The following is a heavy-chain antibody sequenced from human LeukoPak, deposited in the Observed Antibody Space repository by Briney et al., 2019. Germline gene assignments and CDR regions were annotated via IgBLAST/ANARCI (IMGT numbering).Heavy chain of an antibody. CDR1: GFTFSDYY. V-gene: IGHV3-11*04. D-gene: IGHD1-26*01. J-gene: IGHJ5*02. Sequence: NPGGSLRLSCAASGFTFSDYYMSWIRQAPGKGLEWISYISSGSNTIFYAYSVQGRFTISRDNSKNSLFLQMNSLRADDTAVYFCARDRSSYSDSWGQGTLVTVSS. CDR3: ARDRSSYSDS. CDR2: ISSGSNTI.